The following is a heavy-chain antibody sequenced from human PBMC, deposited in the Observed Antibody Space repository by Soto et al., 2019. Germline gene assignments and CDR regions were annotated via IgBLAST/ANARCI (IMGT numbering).Heavy chain of an antibody. Sequence: GESLKISCKGSGYSFTSYWIGWVRQMPGKGLEWMGIIYPGDSDTRYSPSFQGQVTISADKSISTAYLQWSSLKASDTAMYYCARHRPVEMATLGGYYFDYWGQGTLVTVSS. J-gene: IGHJ4*02. CDR3: ARHRPVEMATLGGYYFDY. CDR2: IYPGDSDT. V-gene: IGHV5-51*01. CDR1: GYSFTSYW. D-gene: IGHD3-16*01.